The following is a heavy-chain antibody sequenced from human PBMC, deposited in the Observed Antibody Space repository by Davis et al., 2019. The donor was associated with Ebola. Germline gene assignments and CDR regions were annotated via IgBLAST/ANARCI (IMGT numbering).Heavy chain of an antibody. Sequence: GGSLRLSCAASGFTFSSYAMHWVRQAPGKGLEWVSAISGSGGSTYYADSVKGRFTISRDNAKNSLYLQMNSLRAEDTAVYYCARDLDTAMDLDYWGQGTLVTVSS. V-gene: IGHV3-21*01. CDR1: GFTFSSYA. CDR3: ARDLDTAMDLDY. J-gene: IGHJ4*02. D-gene: IGHD5-18*01. CDR2: ISGSGGST.